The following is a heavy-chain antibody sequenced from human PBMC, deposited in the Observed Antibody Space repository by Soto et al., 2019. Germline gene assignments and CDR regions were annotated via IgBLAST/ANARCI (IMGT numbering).Heavy chain of an antibody. V-gene: IGHV4-39*01. J-gene: IGHJ3*01. CDR3: ARTHNDYIWGSYRPDAFDV. CDR1: GGSISSSSHY. CDR2: INYRGST. Sequence: SETQSLTCTVSGGSISSSSHYWGWIRQPPGKGLEWIGSINYRGSTYYNPSLKTRVTISVDTSKNQLSLNLSSVTAEDTAVYYCARTHNDYIWGSYRPDAFDVWGQGTMVPVS. D-gene: IGHD3-16*02.